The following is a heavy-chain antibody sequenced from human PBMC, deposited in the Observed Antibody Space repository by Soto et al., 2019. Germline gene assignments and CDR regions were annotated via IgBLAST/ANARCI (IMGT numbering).Heavy chain of an antibody. J-gene: IGHJ4*02. CDR2: ISPSGRTI. D-gene: IGHD5-12*01. CDR3: ARVRGPTVATMYFDN. CDR1: GFTLGRHG. V-gene: IGHV3-48*02. Sequence: EVQLVESGGGLVQPGGSLRLSCAASGFTLGRHGMIWVRQAAGKGLEWVSYISPSGRTIYTAESMRGRFTISRDNDKNSLSLQMSGLRDDDTAVYHCARVRGPTVATMYFDNWGQGTLVTVSS.